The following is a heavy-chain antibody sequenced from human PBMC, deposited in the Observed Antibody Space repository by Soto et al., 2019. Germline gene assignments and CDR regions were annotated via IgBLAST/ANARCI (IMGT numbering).Heavy chain of an antibody. D-gene: IGHD5-12*01. Sequence: GESLKISCAASGFTVSSNYMSWVRQAPGKGLEWVSVIYSGGSTYYADSVKGRFTISRDNSKNTLYLQMNSLRAEDTAVYYCARSVDRYYYGMDVWGQGTTVTVSS. CDR2: IYSGGST. CDR3: ARSVDRYYYGMDV. J-gene: IGHJ6*02. CDR1: GFTVSSNY. V-gene: IGHV3-53*01.